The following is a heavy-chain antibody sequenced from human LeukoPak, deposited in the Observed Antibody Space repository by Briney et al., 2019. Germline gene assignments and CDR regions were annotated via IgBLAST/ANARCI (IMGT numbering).Heavy chain of an antibody. D-gene: IGHD3-10*01. J-gene: IGHJ6*02. CDR3: ARYYYGSGSYYTRVPPRYYYGMDV. Sequence: SETLSLTCAVYGGSFSGYYWSWIRQPPGKGLEWIGEINHSGSTNYNPSLKSRVTISVDTSKNQLSLKLSSVTAADTAVYYCARYYYGSGSYYTRVPPRYYYGMDVWGQGTTVTVSS. CDR1: GGSFSGYY. V-gene: IGHV4-34*01. CDR2: INHSGST.